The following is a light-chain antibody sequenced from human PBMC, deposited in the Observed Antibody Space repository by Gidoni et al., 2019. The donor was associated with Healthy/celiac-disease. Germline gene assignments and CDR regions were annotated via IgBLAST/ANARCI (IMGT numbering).Light chain of an antibody. V-gene: IGLV3-19*01. J-gene: IGLJ1*01. CDR1: SLRSYY. Sequence: SSELTQDPAVSVALGQTVRITCQGDSLRSYYASWYQQKPGQAPVLVIYGKNNRPSGIPDRFSGSSSGHTASLTITGAQAEDEADYYCNSRDSSGTHYVFGTGTKVTVL. CDR3: NSRDSSGTHYV. CDR2: GKN.